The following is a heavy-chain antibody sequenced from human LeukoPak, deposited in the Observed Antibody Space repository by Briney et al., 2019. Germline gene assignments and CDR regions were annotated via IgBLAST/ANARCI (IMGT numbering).Heavy chain of an antibody. CDR3: AKAPTTVVPRGYFDY. J-gene: IGHJ4*02. Sequence: GGSLRLPCAASGFTFSSYAMSWVRQAPGKGLEWVSGFSGSGGSTYYADSVKGRFTISRDDSKNTLYLQMNSLRAEDTAVYYCAKAPTTVVPRGYFDYWGQGTLVTVSS. CDR2: FSGSGGST. D-gene: IGHD4-23*01. CDR1: GFTFSSYA. V-gene: IGHV3-23*01.